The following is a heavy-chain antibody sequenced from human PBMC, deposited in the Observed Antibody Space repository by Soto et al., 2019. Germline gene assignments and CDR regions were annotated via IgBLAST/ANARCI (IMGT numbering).Heavy chain of an antibody. CDR3: AKSQSTMVRGVIEAFDY. CDR1: GFTFDDYG. Sequence: EVQLVESGGGVVRPGGSLRLSCVASGFTFDDYGMSWVRQVPGKGLEWVSGINWNGGTTHYADSVKGRFTISRDNAKNALYLQMNSLRAEDTALYYCAKSQSTMVRGVIEAFDYWGQGTLVTVSS. CDR2: INWNGGTT. V-gene: IGHV3-20*04. D-gene: IGHD3-10*01. J-gene: IGHJ4*02.